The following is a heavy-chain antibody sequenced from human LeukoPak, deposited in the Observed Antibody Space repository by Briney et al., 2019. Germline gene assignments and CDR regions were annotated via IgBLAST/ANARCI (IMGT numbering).Heavy chain of an antibody. CDR3: AKGDTAMAHATFDY. V-gene: IGHV3-7*01. Sequence: GGSLRLSCAASGFTFSSYWMSWVRQAPGKGLEWVANIKQDGSEKYYADSVKGRFTISRDNSKNTLYLQMNSLRAEDTAVYYCAKGDTAMAHATFDYWGQGTLVTVSS. CDR1: GFTFSSYW. CDR2: IKQDGSEK. D-gene: IGHD5-18*01. J-gene: IGHJ4*02.